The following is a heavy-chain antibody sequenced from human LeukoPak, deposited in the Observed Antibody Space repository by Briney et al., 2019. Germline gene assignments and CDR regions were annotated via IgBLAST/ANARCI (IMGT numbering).Heavy chain of an antibody. CDR1: GFTFSSYG. CDR3: ARDTTERYFDY. Sequence: PGGSLRLSCAASGFTFSSYGMHWVRQAPGKGLEWVSVIYSGGSTYYADSVKGRFTISRDNSKNTLYLQTNSLRAEDTAVYYCARDTTERYFDYWGQGTLVTVSS. CDR2: IYSGGST. D-gene: IGHD1-1*01. J-gene: IGHJ4*02. V-gene: IGHV3-53*01.